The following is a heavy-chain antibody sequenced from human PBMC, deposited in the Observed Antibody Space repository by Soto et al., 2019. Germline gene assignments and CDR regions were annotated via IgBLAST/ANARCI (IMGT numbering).Heavy chain of an antibody. V-gene: IGHV4-34*01. CDR1: SGSFSGFC. CDR3: ARARKGSGSSQTRPEF. CDR2: ISQSGNT. D-gene: IGHD6-6*01. J-gene: IGHJ4*02. Sequence: PSENLSLTCSIYSGSFSGFCWGWIRQPPGKGLEWIGEISQSGNTNYSPSLKSRCSISIDTSKKQFSLNLASLSAADTAVYYCARARKGSGSSQTRPEFWGQGTLVNVSS.